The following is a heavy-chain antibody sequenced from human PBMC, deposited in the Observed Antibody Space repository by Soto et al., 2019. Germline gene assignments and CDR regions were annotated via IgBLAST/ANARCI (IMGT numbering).Heavy chain of an antibody. V-gene: IGHV4-4*07. D-gene: IGHD2-2*01. CDR1: GGSISGYY. CDR2: IYSDGTT. J-gene: IGHJ6*02. Sequence: SETLSLTCTVSGGSISGYYWSWVRQPAGKGLEWVGRIYSDGTTNYSPSLKSRVTMSLDTSKDQFSLHLNSVTAADTAVYYCSRVGCSNSKCYTRGMDVWGQGTMVTVSS. CDR3: SRVGCSNSKCYTRGMDV.